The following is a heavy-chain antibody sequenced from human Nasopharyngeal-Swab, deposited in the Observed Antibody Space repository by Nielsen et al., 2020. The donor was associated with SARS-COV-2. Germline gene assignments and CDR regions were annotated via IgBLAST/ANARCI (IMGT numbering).Heavy chain of an antibody. V-gene: IGHV3-23*01. Sequence: GGSLRLSCAASGFTPRAYAMNWVRQAPGKGLEWVTGISGTGDDTYYADSVKGRFTISRDRSKNTLYLQMNSLRAEDTAVYYCAGGNSADHWGQGTLVTVSS. J-gene: IGHJ4*02. CDR1: GFTPRAYA. CDR2: ISGTGDDT. D-gene: IGHD4-23*01. CDR3: AGGNSADH.